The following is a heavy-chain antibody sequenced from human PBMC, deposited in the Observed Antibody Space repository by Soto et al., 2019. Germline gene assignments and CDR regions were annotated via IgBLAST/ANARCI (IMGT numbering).Heavy chain of an antibody. V-gene: IGHV4-34*01. CDR2: INHSGST. CDR3: ARGGGRYQLLQAYNWFDP. Sequence: SETLSLTCAVYGGSFSGYYWSWIRQPPGKGLEWIGEINHSGSTNYNPSLKSRVTISVDTSKNQFSLKLSSVTAADTAVYYCARGGGRYQLLQAYNWFDPWGQGTLVTVSS. J-gene: IGHJ5*02. CDR1: GGSFSGYY. D-gene: IGHD2-2*01.